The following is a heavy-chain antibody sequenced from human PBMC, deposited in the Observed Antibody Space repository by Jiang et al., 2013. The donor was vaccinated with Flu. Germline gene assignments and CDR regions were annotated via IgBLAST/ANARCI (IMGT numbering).Heavy chain of an antibody. D-gene: IGHD1-14*01. CDR3: AREGTGSATRGAFDI. CDR2: IYDTGST. J-gene: IGHJ3*02. Sequence: TVSGASITSGTKYWHWIRQPAGKGLEWIGRIYDTGSTSYNPSLERRVTLSIDTSKNQFSLRLNTVSAADTGIYYCAREGTGSATRGAFDIWGQGTMVTVSS. V-gene: IGHV4-61*02. CDR1: GASITSGTKY.